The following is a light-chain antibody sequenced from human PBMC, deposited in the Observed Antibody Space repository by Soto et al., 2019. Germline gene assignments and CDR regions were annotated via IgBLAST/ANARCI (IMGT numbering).Light chain of an antibody. CDR1: SSDIGAYKY. V-gene: IGLV2-14*01. CDR2: EVS. Sequence: QSALTQLASVSGSPGQSITISCTGTSSDIGAYKYVSWYQQHPGKAPKLILYEVSNRPSGVSNRFSGFKSGNTASLTITGLQAEDEADYYCNSYTSSSALYVFGTGTKLTVL. J-gene: IGLJ1*01. CDR3: NSYTSSSALYV.